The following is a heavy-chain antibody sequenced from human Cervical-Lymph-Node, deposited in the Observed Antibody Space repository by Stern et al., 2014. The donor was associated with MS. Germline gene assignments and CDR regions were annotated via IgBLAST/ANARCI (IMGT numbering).Heavy chain of an antibody. V-gene: IGHV3-33*01. CDR3: ARETRGYCSGGSCYSYYYYGMDV. Sequence: VQLVESGGGVVQPGRSLRLSCAASGFTFSSYGMHWVRQAPGKGLEWVAVIWYDGSNKYYAESVKGRVTISRDNSKNTLYLQMNSLRAEDTAVYYCARETRGYCSGGSCYSYYYYGMDVWGQGTTVTVSS. CDR1: GFTFSSYG. D-gene: IGHD2-15*01. CDR2: IWYDGSNK. J-gene: IGHJ6*02.